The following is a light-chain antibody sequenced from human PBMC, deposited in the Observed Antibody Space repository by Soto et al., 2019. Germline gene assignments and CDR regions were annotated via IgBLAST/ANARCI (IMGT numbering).Light chain of an antibody. CDR1: QSVLYSSNNKNY. V-gene: IGKV4-1*01. J-gene: IGKJ4*01. CDR2: WAS. CDR3: QQYYSTRLT. Sequence: DIVMTQSPDSLAVSLGERATINCKSSQSVLYSSNNKNYLAWYQQKPGQPPKLRIYWASTRESGVLDRFSGSGYGTDFTLTISSLQAEDVAVYYCQQYYSTRLTFGGGTKVEIK.